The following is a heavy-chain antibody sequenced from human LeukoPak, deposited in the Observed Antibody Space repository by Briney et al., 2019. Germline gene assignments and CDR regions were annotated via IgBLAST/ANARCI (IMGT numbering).Heavy chain of an antibody. V-gene: IGHV4-38-2*02. Sequence: SETLSLTCTVSGYSIRSSNYWGWIRQPPGKGLEWIGNIHYLGNTYYNSSLKNRVTISLDTSKNEFSLKLGSVTAADTAVYYCARVLIVVVTEEYDAFDIWGQGTMVTVSS. CDR1: GYSIRSSNY. D-gene: IGHD2-21*02. CDR3: ARVLIVVVTEEYDAFDI. CDR2: IHYLGNT. J-gene: IGHJ3*02.